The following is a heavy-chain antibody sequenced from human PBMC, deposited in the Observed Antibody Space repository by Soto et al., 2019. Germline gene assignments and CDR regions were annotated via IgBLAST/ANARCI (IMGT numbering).Heavy chain of an antibody. Sequence: VASVKVSCKASGYTFTGYYMHWVRQAPGQGLEWMGWINPNSGGTNYAQKFQGRVTMTRDTSISTAYMELSRLRSDDTAVYYCARVYYCSSTSCDGWFDPWGQGTLVTVSS. J-gene: IGHJ5*02. V-gene: IGHV1-2*02. D-gene: IGHD2-2*01. CDR2: INPNSGGT. CDR1: GYTFTGYY. CDR3: ARVYYCSSTSCDGWFDP.